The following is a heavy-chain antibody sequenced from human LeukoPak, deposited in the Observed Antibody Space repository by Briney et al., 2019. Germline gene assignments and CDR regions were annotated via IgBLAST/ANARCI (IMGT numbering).Heavy chain of an antibody. CDR1: GFTVSSNY. J-gene: IGHJ4*02. D-gene: IGHD1-1*01. CDR3: AKTGNPATGDY. V-gene: IGHV3-53*01. CDR2: VYSGGST. Sequence: GSLRLSCAASGFTVSSNYMSWVRQAPGKGLEWVSVVYSGGSTYYADSVKGRFTISRDNSKNTLYLQMNSLRAEDTAVYYCAKTGNPATGDYWGQGTLAAVSS.